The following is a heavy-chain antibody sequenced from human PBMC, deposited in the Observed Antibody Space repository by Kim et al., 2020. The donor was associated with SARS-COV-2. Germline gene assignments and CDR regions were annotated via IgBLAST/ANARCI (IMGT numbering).Heavy chain of an antibody. V-gene: IGHV1-2*02. CDR2: INPNSGGT. CDR3: AREIGRKRPTNWFDP. Sequence: ASVKVSCKASGYTFTGYYMHWVRQAPGQGLEWMGWINPNSGGTNYAQKFQGRVTMTRDTSISTAYMELSRLRSDDTAVYYCAREIGRKRPTNWFDPWGQGTLVTVSS. J-gene: IGHJ5*02. CDR1: GYTFTGYY.